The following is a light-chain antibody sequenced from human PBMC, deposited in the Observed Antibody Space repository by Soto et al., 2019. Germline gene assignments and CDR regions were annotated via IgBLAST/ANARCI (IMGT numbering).Light chain of an antibody. V-gene: IGLV2-14*01. Sequence: QSVLTQPASVSGSPGQSITISCTGTSSDVGGYDFVSWYQHHPGKAPKLLIFEVTNRPSGVSHRFSGSKSGNTASLTISGLQVEDEADYYCTSYTGRSPYVFGTGTKVTVL. J-gene: IGLJ1*01. CDR1: SSDVGGYDF. CDR3: TSYTGRSPYV. CDR2: EVT.